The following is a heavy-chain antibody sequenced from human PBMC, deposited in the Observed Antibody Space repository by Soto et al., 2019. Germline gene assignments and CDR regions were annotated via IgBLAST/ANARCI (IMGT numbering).Heavy chain of an antibody. D-gene: IGHD1-26*01. CDR3: ATGRYVGSYNVYDF. CDR2: VDPDDGEP. Sequence: EVQLIQSGAEVKRPGSTVKVSCKVSGSRFSDYMHWVRQAPEKGHEWVGRVDPDDGEPIYPGEFRGRVTIKAETSTDAGYMELSGLSFEDTAVYYCATGRYVGSYNVYDFWGQGTRVFVSS. V-gene: IGHV1-69-2*01. CDR1: GSRFSDY. J-gene: IGHJ4*02.